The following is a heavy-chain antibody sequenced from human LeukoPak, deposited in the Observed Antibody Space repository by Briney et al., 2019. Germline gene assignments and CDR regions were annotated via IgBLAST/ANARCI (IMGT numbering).Heavy chain of an antibody. CDR1: GGSISSYY. J-gene: IGHJ4*02. Sequence: PSETLSLTCTVSGGSISSYYWSWIRQPPGKGPEWIGYIYYSGSTNYNPSLKSRATISVDTSKNQFSLKLSSVTAADTAVYYCARCSGYSYYFDYWGQGTLVTVSA. V-gene: IGHV4-59*01. D-gene: IGHD3-22*01. CDR2: IYYSGST. CDR3: ARCSGYSYYFDY.